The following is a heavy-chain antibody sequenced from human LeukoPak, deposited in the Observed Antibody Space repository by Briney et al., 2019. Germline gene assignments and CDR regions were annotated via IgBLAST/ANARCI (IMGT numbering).Heavy chain of an antibody. CDR3: AKDPSQGFWSGYWWGYFDY. CDR2: ISGSGGST. J-gene: IGHJ4*02. Sequence: PGGSLRLSCAASGFTFSSYAMSWVRQAPGKGLEWVLAISGSGGSTYYADSVKGRFTISRDNSKNTLYLQMNSLRAEDTAVYYCAKDPSQGFWSGYWWGYFDYWGQGTLVTVSS. D-gene: IGHD3-3*01. CDR1: GFTFSSYA. V-gene: IGHV3-23*01.